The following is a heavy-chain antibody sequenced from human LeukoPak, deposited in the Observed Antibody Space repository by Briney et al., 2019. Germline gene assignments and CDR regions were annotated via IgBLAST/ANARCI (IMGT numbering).Heavy chain of an antibody. D-gene: IGHD6-19*01. CDR3: ARGITVPRCDL. CDR1: GFTFSSFG. J-gene: IGHJ5*02. CDR2: IWYDGGDK. Sequence: PGGSLRLSCAASGFTFSSFGMHWVRQAPGKGLEWVAVIWYDGGDKYYADSVKGRFTISRDNSKNTLYLQMNSLRAEDTAVYYCARGITVPRCDLWGQGTLVTVSS. V-gene: IGHV3-33*01.